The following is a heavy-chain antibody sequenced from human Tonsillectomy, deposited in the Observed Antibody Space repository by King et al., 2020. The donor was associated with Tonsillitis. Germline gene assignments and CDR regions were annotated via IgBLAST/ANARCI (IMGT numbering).Heavy chain of an antibody. CDR1: GGSISSDY. D-gene: IGHD5-24*01. CDR3: ARRGMGTIVDYYYYYGMDV. CDR2: IYYSETT. J-gene: IGHJ6*02. V-gene: IGHV4-59*08. Sequence: VQLQESGPGLVKPSETLSLTCTVSGGSISSDYWNWIRQPPGKGLEWIGYIYYSETTNYNPSLKSRVTISVDTSKNQFSLKLSSVTAADTAVYYCARRGMGTIVDYYYYYGMDVWGQGTTVTVSS.